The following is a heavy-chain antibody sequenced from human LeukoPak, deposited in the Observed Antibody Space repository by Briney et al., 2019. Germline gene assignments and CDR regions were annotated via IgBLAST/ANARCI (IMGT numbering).Heavy chain of an antibody. CDR3: ARGQLVPPNWFDP. D-gene: IGHD6-6*01. Sequence: RASVKVSCKASGYTFTSYAFSWVRQAPGQGLEWIGWISAYNGNTNYAQKLQGRVTMTTDTSTSTAYMELRSLRSDDTAVYYCARGQLVPPNWFDPWGQGTLVTVSS. V-gene: IGHV1-18*01. J-gene: IGHJ5*02. CDR1: GYTFTSYA. CDR2: ISAYNGNT.